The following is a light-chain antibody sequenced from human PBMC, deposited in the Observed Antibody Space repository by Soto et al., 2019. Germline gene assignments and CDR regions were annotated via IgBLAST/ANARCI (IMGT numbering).Light chain of an antibody. CDR1: SSDVGGYNL. V-gene: IGLV2-14*02. J-gene: IGLJ2*01. CDR2: EGI. Sequence: QSALTQPASVSGSPGQSITISCTGTSSDVGGYNLVSWYQQHPGKAPKLMIYEGIKRPSGVPDRFSGSKSGTSASLAITGLQAEDEADYYCQSYDSSLSGHVVFGGGTKLTVL. CDR3: QSYDSSLSGHVV.